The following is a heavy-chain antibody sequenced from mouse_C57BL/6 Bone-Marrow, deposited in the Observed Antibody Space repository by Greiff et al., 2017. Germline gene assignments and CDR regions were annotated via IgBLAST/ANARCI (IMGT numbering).Heavy chain of an antibody. CDR1: GFTFSSYG. J-gene: IGHJ3*01. CDR2: ISSGGSYT. CDR3: ALSAWFAY. V-gene: IGHV5-6*01. Sequence: EVKLMESGGDLVKPGGSLKLSCAASGFTFSSYGMSWVRQTPDKRLEWVATISSGGSYTYYPDSVKGRFTISRDNAKNTLYLQMSSLKSEDTAMYYCALSAWFAYWCQGTLVTVSA.